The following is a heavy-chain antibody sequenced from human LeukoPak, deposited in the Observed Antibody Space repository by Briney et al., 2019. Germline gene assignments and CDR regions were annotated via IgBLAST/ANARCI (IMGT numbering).Heavy chain of an antibody. CDR3: GRYQLPDF. D-gene: IGHD1-7*01. V-gene: IGHV4-59*01. CDR1: GGSLRNYY. CDR2: IYYSGST. Sequence: SETLSLTCTVSGGSLRNYYWSWIRQPPGKGLEWIGHIYYSGSTNYNVSLKSRATISIDMSKNQFSLKLSSVTAADTAVYYCGRYQLPDFWGQGTLVTVSS. J-gene: IGHJ4*02.